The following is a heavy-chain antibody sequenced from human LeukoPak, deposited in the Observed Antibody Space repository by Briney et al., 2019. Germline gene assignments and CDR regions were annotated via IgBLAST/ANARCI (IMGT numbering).Heavy chain of an antibody. CDR3: AKDGVLWFGELLIPYFDY. CDR1: GFTFSRFG. Sequence: GGSLRLSCTASGFTFSRFGMHWVRQAPGKGPEWVAVLWFDGSKEFYADSVKGRFTISRDNSKNTLYLQMNSLRAEDTAVYYCAKDGVLWFGELLIPYFDYWGQGTLVTVSS. CDR2: LWFDGSKE. D-gene: IGHD3-10*01. J-gene: IGHJ4*02. V-gene: IGHV3-33*06.